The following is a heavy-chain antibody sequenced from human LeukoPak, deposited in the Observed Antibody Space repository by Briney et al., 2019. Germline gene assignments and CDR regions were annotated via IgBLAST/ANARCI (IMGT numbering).Heavy chain of an antibody. CDR3: TGGVHYDFWSGSNYYYYYYGMDV. V-gene: IGHV4-30-4*01. Sequence: SETLSLTCTVSGGSISSGDYYWSWIRQPPGKGLEWIGEINHSGSTNYNPSLKSRVTISVDTSKNQFSLKLSSVTAADTAVYYCTGGVHYDFWSGSNYYYYYYGMDVWGQGTTVTVSS. CDR1: GGSISSGDYY. J-gene: IGHJ6*02. D-gene: IGHD3-3*01. CDR2: INHSGST.